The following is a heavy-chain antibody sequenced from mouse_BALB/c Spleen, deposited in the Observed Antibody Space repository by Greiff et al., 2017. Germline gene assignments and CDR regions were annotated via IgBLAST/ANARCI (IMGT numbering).Heavy chain of an antibody. CDR3: ARSTQLRGFAY. J-gene: IGHJ3*01. Sequence: QVQLKESGAELMKPGASVKISCKATGYTFSSYWIEWVKQRPGHGLEWIGEILPGSGSTNYNEKFKGKATFTADTSSNTAYMQLSSLTSEDSAVYYCARSTQLRGFAYWGQGTLVTVSA. CDR1: GYTFSSYW. V-gene: IGHV1-9*01. CDR2: ILPGSGST. D-gene: IGHD2-4*01.